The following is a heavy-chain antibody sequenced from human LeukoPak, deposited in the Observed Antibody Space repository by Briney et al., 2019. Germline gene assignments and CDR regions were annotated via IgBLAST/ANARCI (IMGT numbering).Heavy chain of an antibody. J-gene: IGHJ6*02. D-gene: IGHD6-6*01. Sequence: PSETLSLTCTVSGGSISGYYWSWIRQPPGKGLEWVGYIYYSGSTNYNPSLKSRVTISVDTSKNQFSLKLSSVTAADTAVYYCARHGLGSPYYGMDVWGQGTTVTVSS. CDR1: GGSISGYY. CDR2: IYYSGST. V-gene: IGHV4-59*08. CDR3: ARHGLGSPYYGMDV.